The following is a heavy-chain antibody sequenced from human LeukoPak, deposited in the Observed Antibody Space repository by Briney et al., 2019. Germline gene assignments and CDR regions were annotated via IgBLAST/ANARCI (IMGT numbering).Heavy chain of an antibody. CDR3: ARDQGTVIVPTAIGWFDP. V-gene: IGHV4-61*02. Sequence: SETLSLTXTVSGGSISSGSFYWSWIGQPAGKGLQWIGRIYSSGSTNYNPSLKSRVTISVDTSKNQFSLKLRSVTAADTAVHYCARDQGTVIVPTAIGWFDPWGQGTLVTVSS. CDR1: GGSISSGSFY. CDR2: IYSSGST. J-gene: IGHJ5*02. D-gene: IGHD2-2*02.